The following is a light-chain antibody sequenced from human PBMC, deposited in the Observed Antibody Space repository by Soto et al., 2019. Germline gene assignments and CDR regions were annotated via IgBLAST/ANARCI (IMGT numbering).Light chain of an antibody. V-gene: IGKV3-11*01. CDR1: QSVSKY. CDR2: DAA. J-gene: IGKJ4*01. Sequence: EIALTQSPATLSLSPGERATLSCRASQSVSKYLAWYQQKPGQAPRLLIYDAAVRATGIPARFSGSGSGTDFTLTISSLEPEDFAIYYCQQRSNWLTFGGGTKVEIK. CDR3: QQRSNWLT.